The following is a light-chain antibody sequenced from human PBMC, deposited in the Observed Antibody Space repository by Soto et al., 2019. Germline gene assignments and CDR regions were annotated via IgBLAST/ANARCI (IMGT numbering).Light chain of an antibody. CDR1: QSISDT. CDR2: SAS. J-gene: IGKJ1*01. V-gene: IGKV3-15*01. CDR3: QQYNNWPWT. Sequence: EFVLTQSPGTLSLPPRERATLSCRASQSISDTLAWYQQKPGQAPRLLIYSASRRATGFPGRFSGSGSGTDFTLTISSLQSEDLAVYYCQQYNNWPWTFGQGTKVDIK.